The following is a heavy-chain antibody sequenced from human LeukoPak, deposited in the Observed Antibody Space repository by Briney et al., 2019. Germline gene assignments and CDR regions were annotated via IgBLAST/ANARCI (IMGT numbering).Heavy chain of an antibody. V-gene: IGHV3-7*01. D-gene: IGHD4-17*01. CDR3: ARELREYGDYVDAFDI. CDR2: IKQDGSEK. J-gene: IGHJ3*02. Sequence: PGGSLRLSCAASGFTFSSYWMSWVRQAPGKGLGWVANIKQDGSEKYYVDSVKGRFTISRDNAKNSLYLQMNSLRAEDTAVYYCARELREYGDYVDAFDIWGQGTMVTVSS. CDR1: GFTFSSYW.